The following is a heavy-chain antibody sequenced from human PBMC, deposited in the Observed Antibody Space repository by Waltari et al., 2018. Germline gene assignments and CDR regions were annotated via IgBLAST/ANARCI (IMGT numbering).Heavy chain of an antibody. CDR3: ARHRGVHTGYPGLDP. CDR2: VSSGGNT. Sequence: QLQLQESGPGLVKPSETLSLICTVPGGSISGAYYWDWIRHSPGPGLEWIGDVSSGGNTTYNPSLKSRVTISTDTSKNQFSLRLSSVTAADTAVYYCARHRGVHTGYPGLDPWGQGTLVTVSS. D-gene: IGHD3-10*01. V-gene: IGHV4-39*01. J-gene: IGHJ5*02. CDR1: GGSISGAYY.